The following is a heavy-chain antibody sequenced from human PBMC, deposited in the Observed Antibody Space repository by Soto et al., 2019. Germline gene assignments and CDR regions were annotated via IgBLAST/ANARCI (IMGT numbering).Heavy chain of an antibody. CDR1: GFTFSSYG. CDR3: AKDLLDGVEWLLYTPYYYYGMDV. CDR2: ISYDGSNK. D-gene: IGHD3-3*01. Sequence: PGGSLRLSCAASGFTFSSYGMHWVRQAPGKGLEWVAVISYDGSNKYYADSVKGRFTISRDNSKNKLYLQMNSLRAEDTVVYYCAKDLLDGVEWLLYTPYYYYGMDVWGQGTTVTVSS. V-gene: IGHV3-30*18. J-gene: IGHJ6*02.